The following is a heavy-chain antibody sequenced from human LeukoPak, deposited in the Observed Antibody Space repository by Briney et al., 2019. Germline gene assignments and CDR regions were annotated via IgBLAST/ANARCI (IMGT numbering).Heavy chain of an antibody. D-gene: IGHD1-26*01. V-gene: IGHV4-30-2*01. CDR3: ARHLGATALYYYYYMDV. Sequence: SETLSLTCTVSGGSISSGGYYWSWIRQPPGKGLEWIGYIYHSGSTYYNPSLKSRVTISVDRSKNQFSLKLSSVTAADTVVYYCARHLGATALYYYYYMDVWGKGTPVTVSS. J-gene: IGHJ6*03. CDR2: IYHSGST. CDR1: GGSISSGGYY.